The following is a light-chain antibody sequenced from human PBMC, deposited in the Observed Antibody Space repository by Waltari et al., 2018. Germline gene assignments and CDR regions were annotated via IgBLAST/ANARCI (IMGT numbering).Light chain of an antibody. J-gene: IGKJ1*01. CDR3: QQSFTTPWT. Sequence: DIQMTQSPSSLSASVGDRVTITCRASQTISYYLNWYQQKPWKAPKLLSYVASTLQRGFPSRCHGSGAGTDFTLSISSLQPEDFATYYCQQSFTTPWTFGQGTKVEIK. CDR1: QTISYY. CDR2: VAS. V-gene: IGKV1-39*01.